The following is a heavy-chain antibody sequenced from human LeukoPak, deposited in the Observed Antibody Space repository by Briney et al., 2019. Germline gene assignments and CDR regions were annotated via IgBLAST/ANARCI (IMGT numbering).Heavy chain of an antibody. Sequence: GGSLRLSCAASGFTFSSYGMHWVRQAPGKGLEWVAVISYDGSNKYYADSVKGRFTISRDNSKNTLYLQMNSLRAEDTAVYYCAKESAFWGLRLGELSLGPQRRQGLTNNWFDPWGQGTLVTVSS. V-gene: IGHV3-30*18. CDR2: ISYDGSNK. CDR1: GFTFSSYG. D-gene: IGHD3-16*02. J-gene: IGHJ5*02. CDR3: AKESAFWGLRLGELSLGPQRRQGLTNNWFDP.